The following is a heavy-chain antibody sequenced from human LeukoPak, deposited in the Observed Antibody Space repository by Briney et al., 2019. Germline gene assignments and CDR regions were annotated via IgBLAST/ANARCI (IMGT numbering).Heavy chain of an antibody. Sequence: PGGSLRLSCAASGFTFSNYAIHWVRQAPGKGLEWVANIKQDGSEKYYVDSVKGRFTISRDNAKNSLYPQMNSLRAEDTAVYYCATASDFWSGYYPDYWGQGTLVTVSS. CDR2: IKQDGSEK. CDR3: ATASDFWSGYYPDY. J-gene: IGHJ4*02. D-gene: IGHD3-3*01. CDR1: GFTFSNYA. V-gene: IGHV3-7*03.